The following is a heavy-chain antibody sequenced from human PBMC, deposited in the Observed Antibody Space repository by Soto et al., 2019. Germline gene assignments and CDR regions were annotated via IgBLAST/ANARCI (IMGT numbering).Heavy chain of an antibody. CDR2: IKQDGSEK. D-gene: IGHD2-2*01. CDR1: GFTFSSYW. Sequence: PGGSLRLSCAASGFTFSSYWMSWVRQAPGKGLEWVANIKQDGSEKYYVDSVKGRFTISRDNAKNSLYLQMNSLRAEDTAVYYCARSPYDQLATYDAFDIWGQGTMVTVSS. V-gene: IGHV3-7*01. CDR3: ARSPYDQLATYDAFDI. J-gene: IGHJ3*02.